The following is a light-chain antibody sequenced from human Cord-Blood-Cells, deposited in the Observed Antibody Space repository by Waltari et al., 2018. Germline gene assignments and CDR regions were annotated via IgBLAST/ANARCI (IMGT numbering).Light chain of an antibody. Sequence: QSALTQPASVSGSPGQSITISCTGTSSDVGSYNLVSWYQQHPGKAPKLMIYEGSKRPSRVSNRFSGSKSGNTASLTISGLQAGDEADYYCCSYAGSSTWVFGGGTKLTVL. CDR2: EGS. V-gene: IGLV2-23*01. CDR1: SSDVGSYNL. CDR3: CSYAGSSTWV. J-gene: IGLJ3*02.